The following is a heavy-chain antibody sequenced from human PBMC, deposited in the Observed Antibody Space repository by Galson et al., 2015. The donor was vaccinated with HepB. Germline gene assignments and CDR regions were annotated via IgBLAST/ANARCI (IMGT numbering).Heavy chain of an antibody. Sequence: SETLSLTCAVYVGSFSGYYWSWIRQPPGKGLEWIGEINHSGSTNYNPSLKSRVTISVDTSKNQFSLKLSSVTAADTAVYYCARGPGRGYSYGYPPPVYSSSTRAYYFDYWGQGTLVTVSS. J-gene: IGHJ4*02. CDR1: VGSFSGYY. CDR2: INHSGST. CDR3: ARGPGRGYSYGYPPPVYSSSTRAYYFDY. D-gene: IGHD5-18*01. V-gene: IGHV4-34*01.